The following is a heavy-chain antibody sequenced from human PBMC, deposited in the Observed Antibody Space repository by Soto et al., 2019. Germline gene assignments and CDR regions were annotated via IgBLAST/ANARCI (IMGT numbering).Heavy chain of an antibody. D-gene: IGHD3-10*01. Sequence: SETLSLTCAVYGGSFSGYYWTWIRQPPGTGLEWIGEINHSGSTNYNPSLKSRVTISVDTSKNQFSLKLNSLTAADTAVYYCARHNYGSGSTYFDYWGQGTLVTV. CDR2: INHSGST. J-gene: IGHJ4*02. V-gene: IGHV4-34*01. CDR1: GGSFSGYY. CDR3: ARHNYGSGSTYFDY.